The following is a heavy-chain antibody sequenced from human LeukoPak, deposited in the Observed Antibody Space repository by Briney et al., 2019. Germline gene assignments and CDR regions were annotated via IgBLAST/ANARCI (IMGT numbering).Heavy chain of an antibody. D-gene: IGHD3-10*01. J-gene: IGHJ6*02. CDR3: VAHYGSGSYYYYYGMDI. Sequence: RXGPXKXLEWVSSISSTSSYIYSADSVKRPFTISRDNAKNSLYLQMNSLRAEDTAVYYCVAHYGSGSYYYYYGMDIWGQGTTVTVSS. V-gene: IGHV3-21*01. CDR2: ISSTSSYI.